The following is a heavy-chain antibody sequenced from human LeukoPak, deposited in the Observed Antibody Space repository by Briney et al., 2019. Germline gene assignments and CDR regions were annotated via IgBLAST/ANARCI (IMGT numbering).Heavy chain of an antibody. CDR1: GYTFTTYG. CDR3: ARDGGGYYYDSSGYYPMNYFDY. CDR2: INAGNGNT. D-gene: IGHD3-22*01. V-gene: IGHV1-3*01. J-gene: IGHJ4*02. Sequence: ASVKVSCKASGYTFTTYGISWVRQAPGQRLEWMGWINAGNGNTKYSQKFQGRVTITRDTSASTAYMELSSLRSEDTAVYYCARDGGGYYYDSSGYYPMNYFDYWGQGTLVTVSS.